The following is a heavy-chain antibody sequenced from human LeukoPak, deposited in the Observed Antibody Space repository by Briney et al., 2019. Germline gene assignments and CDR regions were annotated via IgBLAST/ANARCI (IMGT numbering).Heavy chain of an antibody. CDR3: ARDDGGYYDSSGYGDY. CDR2: IWYDGSNK. Sequence: QPGGSLRLSCVASGFTFNIYGMHWVRQAPGKGLEGVAVIWYDGSNKYYADSVKGRFTISRDNSKNTLYLQMNSLRAEDTALYYCARDDGGYYDSSGYGDYWGQGTLVTVSS. D-gene: IGHD3-22*01. J-gene: IGHJ4*02. V-gene: IGHV3-33*01. CDR1: GFTFNIYG.